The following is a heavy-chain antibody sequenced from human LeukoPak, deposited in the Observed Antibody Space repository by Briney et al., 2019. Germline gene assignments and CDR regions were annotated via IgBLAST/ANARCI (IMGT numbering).Heavy chain of an antibody. CDR1: GGSISSGSYY. J-gene: IGHJ4*02. V-gene: IGHV4-61*02. CDR2: IYTSGST. Sequence: PSETLSLTCTVSGGSISSGSYYWSWIRQPAGKGLEWIGRIYTSGSTNYNPSLKSRVTISVDTSKNRFSLKLSSVTAADTAVYYCARVSSSWYSVDYWGQGTLVTVSS. D-gene: IGHD6-13*01. CDR3: ARVSSSWYSVDY.